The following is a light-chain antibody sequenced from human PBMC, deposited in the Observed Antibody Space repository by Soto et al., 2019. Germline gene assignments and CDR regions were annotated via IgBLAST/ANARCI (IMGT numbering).Light chain of an antibody. CDR1: QSVSSN. CDR3: MQYNKWPLRT. Sequence: EIEMAQKRATLPVAGEESTSRXXXXSQSVSSNLAWYQQKPGQAPRLLIYGASTRATGIPARFSGSGSGTEFTLTICSLESEDFGVYFCMQYNKWPLRTFGQGTKVDIK. J-gene: IGKJ1*01. CDR2: GAS. V-gene: IGKV3-15*01.